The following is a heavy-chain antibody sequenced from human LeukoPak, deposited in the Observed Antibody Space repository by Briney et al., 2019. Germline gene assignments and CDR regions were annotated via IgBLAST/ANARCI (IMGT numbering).Heavy chain of an antibody. CDR2: ISGSGGST. CDR3: AKASNTWHYFDY. V-gene: IGHV3-23*01. CDR1: GFTFSSFA. D-gene: IGHD2-21*01. Sequence: GGSLRLSCAASGFTFSSFAMSWVRQAPGKGLEWVSAISGSGGSTYYADSVKGRFTISRDNSKNTLSLQMNSLRAEDTAIYYCAKASNTWHYFDYWGQGTLVTVSS. J-gene: IGHJ4*02.